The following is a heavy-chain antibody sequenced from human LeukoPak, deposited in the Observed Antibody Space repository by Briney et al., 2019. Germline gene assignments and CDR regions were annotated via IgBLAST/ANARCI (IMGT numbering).Heavy chain of an antibody. V-gene: IGHV3-21*01. J-gene: IGHJ4*02. CDR3: AKGKDSVAGATNDY. CDR1: GFTVRSND. CDR2: ISSSGTYK. Sequence: GGSLRLSCAASGFTVRSNDMSWVRQAPGRGREWVSSISSSGTYKYYADSVKGRFTISRDNAKNSLYLQMNSLRAEDTAVYYCAKGKDSVAGATNDYWGQGTLVTVSS. D-gene: IGHD6-19*01.